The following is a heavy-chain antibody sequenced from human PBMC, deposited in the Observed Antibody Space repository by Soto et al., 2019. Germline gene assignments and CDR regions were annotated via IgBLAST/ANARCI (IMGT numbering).Heavy chain of an antibody. J-gene: IGHJ3*02. CDR1: GYTFTSYG. Sequence: ASVKVCCKASGYTFTSYGISWVRQAPGQGLEWMGWISAYNGNTNYAQKLQGRVTMTTDTSTSTAYMELRSLRSDDTAVYYCARDHFIYYDSSGYYSIEDAFDIWGQGTMVTVSS. CDR3: ARDHFIYYDSSGYYSIEDAFDI. CDR2: ISAYNGNT. V-gene: IGHV1-18*01. D-gene: IGHD3-22*01.